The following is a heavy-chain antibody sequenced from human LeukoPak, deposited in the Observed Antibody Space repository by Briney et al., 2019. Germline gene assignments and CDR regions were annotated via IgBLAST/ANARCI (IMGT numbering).Heavy chain of an antibody. Sequence: GGSLRLSCAASGFTFRYYAMSWVRQAPGKGLEWVSGIGDTGVSTYYTDSVKGRFTISRDKSKNTLYLQMNSLRTEDTAVYYCAKGAIAAAGMGGYFDYWGQGTLVTVSS. CDR2: IGDTGVST. D-gene: IGHD6-13*01. V-gene: IGHV3-23*01. CDR1: GFTFRYYA. J-gene: IGHJ4*02. CDR3: AKGAIAAAGMGGYFDY.